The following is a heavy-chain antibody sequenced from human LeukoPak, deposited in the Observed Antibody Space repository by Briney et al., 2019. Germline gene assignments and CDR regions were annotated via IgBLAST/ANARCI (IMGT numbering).Heavy chain of an antibody. V-gene: IGHV4-39*07. J-gene: IGHJ4*02. Sequence: PSETLSLTCTVSGGSISTSSYYWGWVRQPPGKGLEWIGNIFYSGSTYYNPSLKSRVTISVDTSKNQFSLKLSSVTAADTAVYYCAIWDYYDSSGPLDYWGQGTLVTVSS. CDR2: IFYSGST. CDR3: AIWDYYDSSGPLDY. D-gene: IGHD3-22*01. CDR1: GGSISTSSYY.